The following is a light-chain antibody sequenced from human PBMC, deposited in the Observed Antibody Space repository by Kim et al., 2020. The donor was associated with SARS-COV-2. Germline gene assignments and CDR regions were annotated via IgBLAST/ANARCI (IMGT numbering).Light chain of an antibody. Sequence: QSALTQPASVSGSPGQSITISCTGTSSDVGTYNLVSWYQQYPGKAPKLMIYDVSKRPSGVSDRFSGSKSGNTASLTISGLQAEDEAEYYCCSYAGSSTYWVFGGGTKVTVL. V-gene: IGLV2-23*02. J-gene: IGLJ3*02. CDR2: DVS. CDR1: SSDVGTYNL. CDR3: CSYAGSSTYWV.